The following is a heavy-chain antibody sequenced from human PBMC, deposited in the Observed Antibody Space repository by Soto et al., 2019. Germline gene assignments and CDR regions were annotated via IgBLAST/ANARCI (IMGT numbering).Heavy chain of an antibody. CDR1: GFTFSSYA. V-gene: IGHV3-23*01. Sequence: EVQLLESGGGLVQPGGSLRLSCAASGFTFSSYAMGWVRQAPGKGLEWVSGISRLGGNTYHADSVKGRFTISRDNSKNALYLQMNSLRAEDTALYYCAKDQDRDGYNSDAFDIWGQGKMVTVCS. J-gene: IGHJ3*02. CDR3: AKDQDRDGYNSDAFDI. D-gene: IGHD1-1*01. CDR2: ISRLGGNT.